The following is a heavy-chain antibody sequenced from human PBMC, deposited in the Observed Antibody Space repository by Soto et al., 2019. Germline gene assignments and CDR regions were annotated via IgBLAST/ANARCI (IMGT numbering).Heavy chain of an antibody. V-gene: IGHV4-4*07. CDR2: IYTSGST. D-gene: IGHD3-9*01. J-gene: IGHJ6*02. CDR3: ARGSGSYDILTGYYIPYYYGMDV. Sequence: PSETLSLTCTVSGGSISSYYWSWIRQPAGKGLEWIGRIYTSGSTNYNPSLKSRVTMSVDTSKNQFSLKLSSVTAADTAVYYCARGSGSYDILTGYYIPYYYGMDVWGQGTTVTVSS. CDR1: GGSISSYY.